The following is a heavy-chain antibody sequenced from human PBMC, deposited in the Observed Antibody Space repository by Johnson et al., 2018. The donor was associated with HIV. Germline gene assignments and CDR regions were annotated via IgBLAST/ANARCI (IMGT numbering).Heavy chain of an antibody. V-gene: IGHV3-74*01. CDR2: INSDGSST. Sequence: VQLVESGGGLVQPGGSLRLSCAASGFTFSSYWMHWVRQAPGKGLVWVSRINSDGSSTSYADSVKGRFTISRDNSKNTLYLQMNSLRAEDTAVYYCAKDTEGSGYAFDIWGQGTMVTVSS. J-gene: IGHJ3*02. CDR3: AKDTEGSGYAFDI. D-gene: IGHD3-22*01. CDR1: GFTFSSYW.